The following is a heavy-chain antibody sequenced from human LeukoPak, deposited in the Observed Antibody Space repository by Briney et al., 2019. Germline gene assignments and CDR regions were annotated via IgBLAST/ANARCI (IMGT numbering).Heavy chain of an antibody. CDR1: GYTFTSYG. Sequence: ASVKVSCQASGYTFTSYGISWVRQAPGQGLEWMGWISAYNGNTNYAQKLQGRVTMTTDTSTSTAYMELRSLRSDDTAVYYCARDGNYYDSSGYSCWGQGTLVTVSS. D-gene: IGHD3-22*01. V-gene: IGHV1-18*01. CDR3: ARDGNYYDSSGYSC. CDR2: ISAYNGNT. J-gene: IGHJ4*02.